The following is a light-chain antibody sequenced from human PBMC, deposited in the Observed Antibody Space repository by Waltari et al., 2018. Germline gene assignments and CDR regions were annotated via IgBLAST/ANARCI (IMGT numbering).Light chain of an antibody. V-gene: IGLV2-23*02. CDR1: YSNVGRYDL. Sequence: QSALTQPASVSGSLGQSISISCSGTYSNVGRYDLGSWYPQRPGEAPKLLIYEVLKRPSGISNRFSGSKSGNAASLTISALQPEDEGTYYCCSYASSSPRLIFGGGTELSVL. J-gene: IGLJ2*01. CDR3: CSYASSSPRLI. CDR2: EVL.